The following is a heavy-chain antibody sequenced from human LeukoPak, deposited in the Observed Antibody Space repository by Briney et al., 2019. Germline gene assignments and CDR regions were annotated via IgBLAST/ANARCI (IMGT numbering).Heavy chain of an antibody. Sequence: PGGSLRLSCAASGFTFSSYAMHWVRQAPGKGLEWVAVISYDGSNKYYADSVKGRFTISRDNSKNTLYLQMNSLRAEDTAVYYCAKDDSYYTPQQKIEQQDYWGQGTLVTVSS. CDR3: AKDDSYYTPQQKIEQQDY. CDR1: GFTFSSYA. D-gene: IGHD5-18*01. CDR2: ISYDGSNK. J-gene: IGHJ4*02. V-gene: IGHV3-30-3*01.